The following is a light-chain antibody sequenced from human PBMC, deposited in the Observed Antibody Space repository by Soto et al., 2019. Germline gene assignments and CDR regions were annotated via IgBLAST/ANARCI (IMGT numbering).Light chain of an antibody. Sequence: EIVLTQSPATLSLSPGERATLSCRASQRVSSYLAWYQQKPGQAPSLLIYDPSNRATGIPARFSGSVSGTDFTLTISSLEPEDFAVYYCQQRSNWRITFGQGTRLEIK. J-gene: IGKJ5*01. CDR2: DPS. CDR3: QQRSNWRIT. V-gene: IGKV3-11*01. CDR1: QRVSSY.